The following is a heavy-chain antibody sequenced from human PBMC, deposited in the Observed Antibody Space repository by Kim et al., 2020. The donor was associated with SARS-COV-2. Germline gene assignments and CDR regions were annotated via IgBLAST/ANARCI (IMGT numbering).Heavy chain of an antibody. CDR1: GFTVSSNY. V-gene: IGHV3-53*01. CDR2: IYSGGST. J-gene: IGHJ4*02. Sequence: GGSLRLSCAASGFTVSSNYMSWVRQAPGKGLEWVSVIYSGGSTYYADSVKGRFTISRDNSKNTLYLQMNSLRAEDTAVYYCARDLGYSGYDSGFDYWGQGTLVTVSS. CDR3: ARDLGYSGYDSGFDY. D-gene: IGHD5-12*01.